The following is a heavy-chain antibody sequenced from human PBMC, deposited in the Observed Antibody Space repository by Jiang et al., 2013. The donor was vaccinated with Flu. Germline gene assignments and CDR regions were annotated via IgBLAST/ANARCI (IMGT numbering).Heavy chain of an antibody. CDR3: ARDRAPPITMVRGVISPYYYGMDV. J-gene: IGHJ6*02. V-gene: IGHV3-66*01. D-gene: IGHD3-10*01. CDR2: IYSGGST. CDR1: GFTVSSNY. Sequence: ESGGGLVQPGGSLRLPCAASGFTVSSNYMSWVRQAPGKGLEWVSVIYSGGSTYYADSVKGRFTISRDNSKNTLYLQMNSLRAEDTAVYYCARDRAPPITMVRGVISPYYYGMDVWGQGTTV.